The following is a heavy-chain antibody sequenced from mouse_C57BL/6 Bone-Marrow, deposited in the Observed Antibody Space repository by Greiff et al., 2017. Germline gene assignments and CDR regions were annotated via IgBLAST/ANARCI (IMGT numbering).Heavy chain of an antibody. V-gene: IGHV1-81*01. CDR1: GYTFTSYG. J-gene: IGHJ4*01. CDR3: ARHRNYAMDY. CDR2: IYPRSGNT. Sequence: VQLVESGAELARPGASVKLSCKASGYTFTSYGISWVKQRTGQGLEWIGEIYPRSGNTYYNEKFKGKATLTADKSSSTAYMELRSLTSEDSAVYFCARHRNYAMDYWGQGTSVTVSS.